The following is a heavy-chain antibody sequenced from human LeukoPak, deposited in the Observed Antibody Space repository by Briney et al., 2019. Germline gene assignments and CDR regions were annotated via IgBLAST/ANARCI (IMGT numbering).Heavy chain of an antibody. J-gene: IGHJ4*02. CDR2: INPYNGYT. CDR1: GYTFTDHF. CDR3: ARDYSLNDFDY. Sequence: ASVKVSCKSSGYTFTDHFIHWVRQAPGQGLEWVGEINPYNGYTKYAWRLQGRVTMTRDTSISTAFMEVRRLTSDDTAVYYRARDYSLNDFDYWGQGTLVTVAS. D-gene: IGHD1-1*01. V-gene: IGHV1-2*02.